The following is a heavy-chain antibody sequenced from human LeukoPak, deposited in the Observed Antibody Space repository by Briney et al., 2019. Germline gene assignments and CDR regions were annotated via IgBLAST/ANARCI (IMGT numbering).Heavy chain of an antibody. J-gene: IGHJ3*02. V-gene: IGHV4-4*07. Sequence: SETLSLTCTVSGGSISSYYWSWIRQPAGKGLEWFGRIYTSGSTNYNPSLKSRVTMSVDTSKNQFSLKLSSVTAADTAVYYCARDQRGSSWYEAFDIWGQGTMVTVSS. CDR1: GGSISSYY. CDR3: ARDQRGSSWYEAFDI. D-gene: IGHD6-13*01. CDR2: IYTSGST.